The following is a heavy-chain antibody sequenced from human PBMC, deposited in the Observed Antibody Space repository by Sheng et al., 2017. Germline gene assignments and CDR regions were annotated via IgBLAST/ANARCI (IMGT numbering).Heavy chain of an antibody. CDR1: GGTFSSYA. J-gene: IGHJ4*02. D-gene: IGHD3-10*01. Sequence: QVQLVQSGAEVKKPGSSVKVSCKASGGTFSSYAISWVRQAPGQGLEWMGGIIPIFGTANYAQKFQGRVTITTDESTSTAYMELSSLRSEDTAVYYCARDRIYYYGSGSYYNHFDYWGQGTLVTVSS. CDR2: IIPIFGTA. V-gene: IGHV1-69*05. CDR3: ARDRIYYYGSGSYYNHFDY.